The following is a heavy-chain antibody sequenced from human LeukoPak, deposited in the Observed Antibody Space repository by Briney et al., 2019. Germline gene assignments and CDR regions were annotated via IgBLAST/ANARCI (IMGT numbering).Heavy chain of an antibody. V-gene: IGHV3-30*02. CDR2: MRYDGSNK. Sequence: GGSLRLSCAASGFTFSTYGMHWVRQAPGKGLDWVAFMRYDGSNKYYADSVKGQFTISRDNSKNTLYLQMNSLRTEDTAVYYRAKDGPLYSSGWYVDYWGQGALVTVSS. J-gene: IGHJ4*02. D-gene: IGHD6-19*01. CDR1: GFTFSTYG. CDR3: AKDGPLYSSGWYVDY.